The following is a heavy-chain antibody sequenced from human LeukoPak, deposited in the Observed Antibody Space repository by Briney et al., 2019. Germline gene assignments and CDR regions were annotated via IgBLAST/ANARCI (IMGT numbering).Heavy chain of an antibody. V-gene: IGHV4-39*01. J-gene: IGHJ5*02. Sequence: SETLSLTCTVSGGSISSSSYYWGWIRQPPGKGLEWVGSIYYTGSTYYNPSLKSRVTISVDTSKNQFSLKLSSVTAADTAVYYCARQGGRGYCYNWFDPWGQGTLVIVSS. CDR1: GGSISSSSYY. CDR2: IYYTGST. CDR3: ARQGGRGYCYNWFDP. D-gene: IGHD5-18*01.